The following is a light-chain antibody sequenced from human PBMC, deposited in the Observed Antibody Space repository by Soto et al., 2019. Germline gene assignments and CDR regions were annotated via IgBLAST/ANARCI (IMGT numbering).Light chain of an antibody. CDR1: TNDVGNYNR. CDR3: SPYTSSSTVV. V-gene: IGLV2-18*02. J-gene: IGLJ2*01. CDR2: EVT. Sequence: QSALTQPPSLSGSPGQSVTISCTGTTNDVGNYNRVSWYQQPPGTAPKLMIYEVTNRPSGVPDRFSGSKSGNTASLTISGVQAEDEADYYCSPYTSSSTVVFGGGTKLTVL.